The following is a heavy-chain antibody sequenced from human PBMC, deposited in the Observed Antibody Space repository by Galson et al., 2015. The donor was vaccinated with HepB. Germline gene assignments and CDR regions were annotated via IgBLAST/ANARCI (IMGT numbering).Heavy chain of an antibody. CDR2: IKQDGSEK. Sequence: SLRLSCAASGFTFSSYAMSWVRQAPGKGLEWVANIKQDGSEKYYVDSVKGRFTISRDNAKNSLYLQMNSLRAEDTAVYYCASGSTMVRGATWFDPWGQGTLVTVSS. CDR3: ASGSTMVRGATWFDP. D-gene: IGHD3-10*01. V-gene: IGHV3-7*03. CDR1: GFTFSSYA. J-gene: IGHJ5*02.